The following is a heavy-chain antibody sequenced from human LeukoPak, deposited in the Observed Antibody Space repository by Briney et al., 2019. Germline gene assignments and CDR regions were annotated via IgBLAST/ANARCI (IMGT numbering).Heavy chain of an antibody. CDR2: INPNSGGT. V-gene: IGHV1-2*06. Sequence: ASVKVSCKASGYTFTGYYMHWVRQAPGQGREWMGRINPNSGGTNYAQKFQGRVTMTRDTSISTAYMELSRLRSDDTAVYYCAREYSYGNDAFDIWGQGTMVTVSS. CDR1: GYTFTGYY. D-gene: IGHD5-18*01. J-gene: IGHJ3*02. CDR3: AREYSYGNDAFDI.